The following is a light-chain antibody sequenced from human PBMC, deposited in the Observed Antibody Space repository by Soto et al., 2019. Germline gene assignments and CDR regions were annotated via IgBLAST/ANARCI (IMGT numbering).Light chain of an antibody. J-gene: IGLJ1*01. CDR3: CSYAGSTTFYV. CDR2: EGN. V-gene: IGLV2-23*01. Sequence: QSVLTQPASVYESPGQSITISCTGTSSDVESYKLVSWYQQHPDKAPKLIIYEGNKRPSGVSNRFSGSKSGNTASLTISGLQAEDDADYYCCSYAGSTTFYVFGTGTKVTVL. CDR1: SSDVESYKL.